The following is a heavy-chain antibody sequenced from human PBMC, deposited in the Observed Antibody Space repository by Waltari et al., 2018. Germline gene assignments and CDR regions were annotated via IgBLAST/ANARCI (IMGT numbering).Heavy chain of an antibody. J-gene: IGHJ5*02. V-gene: IGHV4-31*03. Sequence: QVQLQESGPGLVKPSQTLSLTCTVSGGSIIRDGYYWGWIRQDPGKGLEWIAYISYSGNTYYNPSLKSRITISVDTSKNQFSLKLSSVTAADTAVYYCARCITARTLGYWFDPWGQGTLVTVSS. CDR2: ISYSGNT. CDR3: ARCITARTLGYWFDP. D-gene: IGHD6-6*01. CDR1: GGSIIRDGYY.